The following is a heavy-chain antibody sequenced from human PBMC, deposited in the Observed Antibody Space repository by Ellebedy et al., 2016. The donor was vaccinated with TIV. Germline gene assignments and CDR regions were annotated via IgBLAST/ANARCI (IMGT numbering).Heavy chain of an antibody. Sequence: PGGSLRLSCAASGFTFSSYSMNWVRQAPGKGMEWVSSISSSGIYIYYADSVKGRCTISKDKAKNSLYLQMNSLRAEDTAVYYFAKDTGFRESDNWGQGTLVTVSS. CDR2: ISSSGIYI. CDR1: GFTFSSYS. D-gene: IGHD3-10*01. V-gene: IGHV3-21*04. J-gene: IGHJ4*02. CDR3: AKDTGFRESDN.